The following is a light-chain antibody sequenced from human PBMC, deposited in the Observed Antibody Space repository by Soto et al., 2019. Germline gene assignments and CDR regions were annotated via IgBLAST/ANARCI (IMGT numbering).Light chain of an antibody. J-gene: IGLJ3*02. CDR2: AVS. V-gene: IGLV2-11*01. Sequence: QSALTQPRSVSGYPGQSVTISCTGTSSDVGAYNYVSWYQQHPGKAPKFMIYAVSKRPSGVPDRFSGSKSGNTASLTISGLQAEDEADYYCCSYAGSYTWVFGGGTKLTVL. CDR3: CSYAGSYTWV. CDR1: SSDVGAYNY.